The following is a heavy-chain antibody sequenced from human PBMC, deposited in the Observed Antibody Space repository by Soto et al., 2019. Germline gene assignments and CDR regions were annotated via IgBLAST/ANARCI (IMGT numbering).Heavy chain of an antibody. V-gene: IGHV5-51*01. J-gene: IGHJ6*03. D-gene: IGHD3-10*01. CDR2: IYPGDSDT. CDR1: GYSFTSYW. Sequence: GESLKISCKGSGYSFTSYWIGWVRQMPGKGLEWMGIIYPGDSDTRYSPSFQGQVTISADKSISTAYLQWSSLKASDTAMYYCARHRYGSGSYYSDYYYYMDVWGKGTTVTVSS. CDR3: ARHRYGSGSYYSDYYYYMDV.